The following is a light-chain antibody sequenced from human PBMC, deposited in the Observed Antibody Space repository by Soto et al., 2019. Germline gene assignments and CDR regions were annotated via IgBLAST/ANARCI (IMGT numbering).Light chain of an antibody. V-gene: IGKV3-20*01. Sequence: EIVLTQSPGTLSVCPGESATLSCRASQSLSSSYLAWYQQKPGQAPRLLVYGASSRATGIPDRFSGYGSGTDFTLTISRLEPEDSAVYYCQQYGGSPGVTFGPGTKVDI. CDR1: QSLSSSY. CDR2: GAS. CDR3: QQYGGSPGVT. J-gene: IGKJ3*01.